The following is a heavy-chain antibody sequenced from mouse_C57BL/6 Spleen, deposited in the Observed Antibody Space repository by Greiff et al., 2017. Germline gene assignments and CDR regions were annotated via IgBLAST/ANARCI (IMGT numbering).Heavy chain of an antibody. CDR1: GFTFSDYY. V-gene: IGHV5-16*01. CDR2: INYDGSST. J-gene: IGHJ4*01. CDR3: ARDFYDGYYSYAMDY. Sequence: EVKLMESEGGLVQPGSSMTLSCTASGFTFSDYYMAWVRQVPEKGLEWVANINYDGSSTYYLDSLKSRFIISRDNAKNILYLQMSSLKSEDTATYYCARDFYDGYYSYAMDYWGQGTSVTVSS. D-gene: IGHD2-3*01.